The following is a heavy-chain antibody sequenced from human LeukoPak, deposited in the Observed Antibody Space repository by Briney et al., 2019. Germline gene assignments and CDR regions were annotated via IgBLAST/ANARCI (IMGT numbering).Heavy chain of an antibody. D-gene: IGHD6-13*01. CDR2: ISSSGSYT. CDR3: ARVYGVLGSRDQQLMH. Sequence: GGSLRLSCAASGFIFSDYYMTWIRQAPGKGLEFISFISSSGSYTNSADSVKGRFAISRDNAKNSLYLQMNSLRAEDTAVYYCARVYGVLGSRDQQLMHWGQGTLVTVSS. V-gene: IGHV3-11*06. J-gene: IGHJ4*02. CDR1: GFIFSDYY.